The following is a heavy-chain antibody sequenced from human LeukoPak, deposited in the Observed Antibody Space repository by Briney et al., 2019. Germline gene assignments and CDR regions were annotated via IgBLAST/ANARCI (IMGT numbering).Heavy chain of an antibody. D-gene: IGHD6-13*01. Sequence: PGGSLRLSCAASGLTFGRYWMHWVRQAPGKGLVWVSRINSDGSSTSYADSVKGRFTISRDNAKNSLYLQMNSLRAEDMAVYYCARGRFGSCWGQGTLVTVSS. J-gene: IGHJ1*01. CDR3: ARGRFGSC. V-gene: IGHV3-74*01. CDR2: INSDGSST. CDR1: GLTFGRYW.